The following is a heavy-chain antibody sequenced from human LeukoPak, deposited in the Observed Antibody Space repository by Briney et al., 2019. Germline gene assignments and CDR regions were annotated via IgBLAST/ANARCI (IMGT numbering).Heavy chain of an antibody. V-gene: IGHV1-18*01. CDR3: ARELVAGSYQPDAFDI. CDR2: ISAYNGNT. D-gene: IGHD2-2*01. J-gene: IGHJ3*02. CDR1: GYTYTSYG. Sequence: ASVKVSCKASGYTYTSYGISWVRQAPGQGLEWMGWISAYNGNTNYAQKLQGRVTMTTDTSTSTAYMELRSLRSDDTAVYYCARELVAGSYQPDAFDIWGQGTMVTVSS.